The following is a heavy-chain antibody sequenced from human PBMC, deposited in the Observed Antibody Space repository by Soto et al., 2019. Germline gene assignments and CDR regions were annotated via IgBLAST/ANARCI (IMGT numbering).Heavy chain of an antibody. CDR3: VRDEGTAAEGPYYYSAMDV. V-gene: IGHV3-33*01. CDR2: IWYDGSNK. D-gene: IGHD6-13*01. Sequence: QVQLVESGGGVVQPGRSLRLSCAASGFTFSRFGIHWVRQAPGKGLEWVAVIWYDGSNKYYADSVKGRFTISRDNSKNMVYLQMNSLRAEDTAMYGCVRDEGTAAEGPYYYSAMDVWGQGTTVTVSS. CDR1: GFTFSRFG. J-gene: IGHJ6*02.